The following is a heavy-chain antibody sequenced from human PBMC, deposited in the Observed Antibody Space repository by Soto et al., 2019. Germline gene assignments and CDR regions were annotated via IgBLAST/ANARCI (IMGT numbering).Heavy chain of an antibody. D-gene: IGHD6-19*01. CDR1: GYMCNSYG. CDR2: ISGYNGKT. CDR3: ARDDTYTAGWYFEH. V-gene: IGHV1-18*01. Sequence: QVQLVQSGAEVKKRGASVKVSCKASGYMCNSYGMSWLRQAPGQGLAWIGWISGYNGKTDLAQKFQGRVTMTTEAATSTVYMELTSLRFVETALYYCARDDTYTAGWYFEHWGQGTLVTVPS. J-gene: IGHJ4*02.